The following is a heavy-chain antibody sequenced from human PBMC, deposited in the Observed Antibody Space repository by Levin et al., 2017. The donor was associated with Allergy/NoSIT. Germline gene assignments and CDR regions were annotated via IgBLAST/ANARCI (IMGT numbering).Heavy chain of an antibody. CDR3: GRMYCAAGDCTLDY. V-gene: IGHV3-74*01. CDR2: IKSDGSST. D-gene: IGHD2-8*02. CDR1: GFTFSDYW. Sequence: ETLSLTCAASGFTFSDYWMHWVRQTPGKGLVWVSLIKSDGSSTTYADSVTGRFTISRDNAKNTMYLQIHRLRVEEKAVEDCGRMYCAAGDCTLDYWGQGTLVTVSS. J-gene: IGHJ4*02.